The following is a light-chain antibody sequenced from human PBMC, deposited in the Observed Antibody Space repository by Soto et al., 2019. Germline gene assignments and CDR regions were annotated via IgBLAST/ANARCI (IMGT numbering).Light chain of an antibody. J-gene: IGKJ1*01. Sequence: EIVMTQSPATLSVSPGERATLSCRAGQSVSSNLAWYQQRPGQTPRLLIYGASTGATGIPARFSGSGSGTEFTLTISSLQSEDFAVYYCQQYNNWPWTFGQGTKVDIK. CDR1: QSVSSN. CDR2: GAS. V-gene: IGKV3-15*01. CDR3: QQYNNWPWT.